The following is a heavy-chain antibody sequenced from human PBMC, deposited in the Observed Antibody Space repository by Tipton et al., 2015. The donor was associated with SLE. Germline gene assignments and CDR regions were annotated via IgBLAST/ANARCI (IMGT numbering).Heavy chain of an antibody. V-gene: IGHV3-64*01. Sequence: SLRLSCAASGFTFSSYAMHWVRQAPGKGLEYVSAISSNGGSTYYANSVKGRFTISRDNSKNTLYLQMGSLRAEDMAVYYCARANRGGAFDIWGQGTMVTVSS. D-gene: IGHD2-15*01. CDR3: ARANRGGAFDI. CDR1: GFTFSSYA. J-gene: IGHJ3*02. CDR2: ISSNGGST.